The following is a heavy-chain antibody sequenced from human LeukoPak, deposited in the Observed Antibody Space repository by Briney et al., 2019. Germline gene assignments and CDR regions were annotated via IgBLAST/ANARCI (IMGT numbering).Heavy chain of an antibody. J-gene: IGHJ4*02. CDR1: GFTFSSYG. Sequence: PGGSLRLSCAASGFTFSSYGMHWVRQAPGKGLEWVAVIWYDGSNKYYADSVKGRFTISRDNSKNTLYLQMNSLRAEDTAVYYCARGLLRYSGYDYGFDYWGQGTLVTVSS. D-gene: IGHD5-12*01. V-gene: IGHV3-33*01. CDR3: ARGLLRYSGYDYGFDY. CDR2: IWYDGSNK.